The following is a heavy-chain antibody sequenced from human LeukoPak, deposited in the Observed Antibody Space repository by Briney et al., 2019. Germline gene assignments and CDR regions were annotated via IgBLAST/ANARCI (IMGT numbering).Heavy chain of an antibody. CDR2: ISSSSYI. CDR1: GFTFDDYG. D-gene: IGHD4-17*01. Sequence: GGSLRLSCAASGFTFDDYGMSWVRQAPGKGLEWVSSISSSSYIYYADSVKGRFTISRDNAKNSLYLQMNSLRAEDTAVYYCARGTVTTDAFDIWGQGTMVTVSS. V-gene: IGHV3-69-1*01. CDR3: ARGTVTTDAFDI. J-gene: IGHJ3*02.